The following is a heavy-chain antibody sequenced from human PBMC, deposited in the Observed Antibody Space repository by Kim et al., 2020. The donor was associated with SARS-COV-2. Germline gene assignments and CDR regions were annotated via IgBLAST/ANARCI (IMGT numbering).Heavy chain of an antibody. D-gene: IGHD2-2*01. V-gene: IGHV3-21*01. CDR3: ARDQYQLLSEYYYYGMDV. CDR1: GFTFSSYS. Sequence: GGSLRLSCAASGFTFSSYSMNWVRQAPGKGLEWVSSISSSSSYIYYADSVKGRFTISRDNAKNSLYLQMNSLRAEDTAVYYCARDQYQLLSEYYYYGMDVGGQGTTVTVSS. J-gene: IGHJ6*02. CDR2: ISSSSSYI.